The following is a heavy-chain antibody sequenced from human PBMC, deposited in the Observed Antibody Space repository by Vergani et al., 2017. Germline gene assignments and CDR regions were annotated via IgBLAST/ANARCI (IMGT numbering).Heavy chain of an antibody. Sequence: QVQLVQSGAEVKKPGASVKVSCKVSGYTLTALSMHWVRQAPGQGLEWMGWMNPNSGNTGYAQKFQGRVTMTRNTSISTAYMELSSLRSEDTAVYYCARVGLNYGDYDGRDYWGQGTLVTVSA. V-gene: IGHV1-8*01. CDR3: ARVGLNYGDYDGRDY. D-gene: IGHD4-17*01. J-gene: IGHJ4*02. CDR2: MNPNSGNT. CDR1: GYTLTALS.